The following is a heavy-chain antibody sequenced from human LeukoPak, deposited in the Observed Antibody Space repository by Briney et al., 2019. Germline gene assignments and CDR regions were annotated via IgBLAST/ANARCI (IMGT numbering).Heavy chain of an antibody. CDR3: AKDLNYYGSGSYYMDY. CDR2: ISYDGSNK. CDR1: GFTFSSYG. Sequence: PGGSLRLSCAASGFTFSSYGMHWVRQAPGKGLESVAVISYDGSNKYYADSVKGRFTISRDNSKNTLYLQMNSLRAEDTAVYYCAKDLNYYGSGSYYMDYWGQGTLVTVSS. V-gene: IGHV3-30*18. J-gene: IGHJ4*02. D-gene: IGHD3-10*01.